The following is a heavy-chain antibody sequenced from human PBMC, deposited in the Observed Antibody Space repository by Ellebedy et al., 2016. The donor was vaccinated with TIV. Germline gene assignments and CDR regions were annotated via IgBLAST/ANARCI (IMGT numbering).Heavy chain of an antibody. V-gene: IGHV3-66*01. CDR1: GFTVSYNH. Sequence: PGGSLRLSCAASGFTVSYNHMSRVRQAPGKGLEWVSVIHSSGRTHYADSVKGRFTISRDHSKNTLYLQVDNLRAEDTAVYYCVKARDGGGSVDYWGQGTLVTVSS. CDR3: VKARDGGGSVDY. D-gene: IGHD5-24*01. CDR2: IHSSGRT. J-gene: IGHJ4*02.